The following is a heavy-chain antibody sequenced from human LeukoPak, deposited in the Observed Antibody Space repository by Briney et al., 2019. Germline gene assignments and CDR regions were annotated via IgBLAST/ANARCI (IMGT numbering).Heavy chain of an antibody. CDR3: GRSVAAPADY. D-gene: IGHD6-6*01. CDR1: GFTLSNVW. CDR2: IRGDGSVK. Sequence: PGGSLRLSCATSGFTLSNVWMSWVRQAPGKGLEWVGNIRGDGSVKFYLDSVKGRFTISRDNTNSVSLQMNNLKAEDTAVYYCGRSVAAPADYWGQGTLVTVSS. V-gene: IGHV3-7*03. J-gene: IGHJ4*02.